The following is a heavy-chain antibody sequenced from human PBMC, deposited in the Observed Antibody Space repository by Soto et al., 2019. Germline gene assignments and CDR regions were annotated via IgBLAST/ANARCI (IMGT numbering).Heavy chain of an antibody. CDR3: AGEYYYGSGGAY. Sequence: QVQLVQSGAEVKKPGASVKVSCKASGYTFTSYGISWVRQAPGQGLEWMGWMSAYNGNTDYAQKLQGRVTMTTDTCASTACMELRSLRYDDTAGYCCAGEYYYGSGGAYWGQGTLVTVSS. CDR2: MSAYNGNT. CDR1: GYTFTSYG. V-gene: IGHV1-18*01. J-gene: IGHJ4*02. D-gene: IGHD3-10*01.